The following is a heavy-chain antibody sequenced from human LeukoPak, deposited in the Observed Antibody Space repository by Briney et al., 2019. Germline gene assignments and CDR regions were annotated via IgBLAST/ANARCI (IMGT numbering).Heavy chain of an antibody. V-gene: IGHV3-7*01. CDR1: GFTFSNYW. J-gene: IGHJ4*02. Sequence: GGSLRLSCAASGFTFSNYWMTWVRQAPGKGLEWVANIKQDGSDKYYVDSVKGRFTISRDNTKNSLYLQMNSLRAEDTAVYYCARLDSSGYYTPDYWGQGTLVTVSS. CDR2: IKQDGSDK. CDR3: ARLDSSGYYTPDY. D-gene: IGHD3-22*01.